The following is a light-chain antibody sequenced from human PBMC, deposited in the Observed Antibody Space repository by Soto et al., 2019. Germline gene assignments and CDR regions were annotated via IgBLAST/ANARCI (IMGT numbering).Light chain of an antibody. V-gene: IGKV3-20*01. J-gene: IGKJ5*01. CDR2: GAS. Sequence: EVVMTQSPATLSVSQGERATLSCRASESVSRNLAWYQQRPGQAPRLLIYGASRRATGIPDRFSGSGSGTDFTLTISRLEPEDFAVYYCQQYGSSPITFGQGTRLEVK. CDR3: QQYGSSPIT. CDR1: ESVSRN.